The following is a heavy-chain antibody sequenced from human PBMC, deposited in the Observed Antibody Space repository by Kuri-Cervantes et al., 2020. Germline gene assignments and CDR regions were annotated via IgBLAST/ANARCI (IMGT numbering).Heavy chain of an antibody. J-gene: IGHJ3*02. CDR2: IYYSGST. D-gene: IGHD5-18*01. Sequence: SETLSLTCTVSGGSISSSSYYWGWIRQPPGKGLEWIGSIYYSGSTYYNPSLKSRVTISVDTSKNQFSLKLSSVTAADTAVYYCAREGQQCSYGYNAFDIWGQGTMVTVSS. V-gene: IGHV4-39*02. CDR3: AREGQQCSYGYNAFDI. CDR1: GGSISSSSYY.